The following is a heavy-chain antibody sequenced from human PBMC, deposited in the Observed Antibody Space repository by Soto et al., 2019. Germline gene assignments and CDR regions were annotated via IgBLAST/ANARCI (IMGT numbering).Heavy chain of an antibody. CDR2: INHSGST. Sequence: PSETLSLTCAVYGGSFSGYYWSWIRQPPGKGLEWIGEINHSGSTNYNPSLKSRVTISVDTSKNQFSLKLSSVTAADTAVYYCARGYSSSYHWFDPWGQGTLVTVS. D-gene: IGHD6-13*01. J-gene: IGHJ5*02. CDR1: GGSFSGYY. CDR3: ARGYSSSYHWFDP. V-gene: IGHV4-34*01.